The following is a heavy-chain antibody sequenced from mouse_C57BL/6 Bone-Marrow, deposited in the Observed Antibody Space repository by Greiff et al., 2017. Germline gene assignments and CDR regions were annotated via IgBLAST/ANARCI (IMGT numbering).Heavy chain of an antibody. Sequence: VPLQQPGAELVRPGSSVKLSCKASGYTFTSYWMHLVKPRPIQGLEWIGNLYPSDSETHYNQKFKDKAPLTVDKSSSTAYMQRSILTSEDSAVYYWARHYGSSYDFDYWGQGTTLTVSS. CDR3: ARHYGSSYDFDY. CDR2: LYPSDSET. J-gene: IGHJ2*01. CDR1: GYTFTSYW. V-gene: IGHV1-52*01. D-gene: IGHD1-1*01.